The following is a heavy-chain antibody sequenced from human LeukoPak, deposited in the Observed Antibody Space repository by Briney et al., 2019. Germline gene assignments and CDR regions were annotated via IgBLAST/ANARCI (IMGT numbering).Heavy chain of an antibody. CDR2: ISAYNGNT. D-gene: IGHD5-12*01. Sequence: ASVKVSCKASGYTFTSYGISWVRQAPGQGLEWMGWISAYNGNTNYAQKLQGRVTMTTDTSTSTAYMELRSLRSDDTAVYYCARDKGGGYVTQQGFDPWGQGTLVTVSS. CDR1: GYTFTSYG. J-gene: IGHJ5*02. V-gene: IGHV1-18*01. CDR3: ARDKGGGYVTQQGFDP.